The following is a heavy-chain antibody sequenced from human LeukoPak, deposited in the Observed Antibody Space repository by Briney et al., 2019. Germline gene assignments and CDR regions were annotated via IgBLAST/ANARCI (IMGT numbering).Heavy chain of an antibody. V-gene: IGHV3-21*01. Sequence: PGGSLRLSCAASGFTFSSYSMNWVRQAPGKGLEWVSSISSSSSYIYYADSVKGRFTISRDNAKNSLYLQMNSLRAEDTAVYYCAGTTYYYDSSGYPPLDWGQGTLVTVSS. J-gene: IGHJ4*02. CDR3: AGTTYYYDSSGYPPLD. D-gene: IGHD3-22*01. CDR1: GFTFSSYS. CDR2: ISSSSSYI.